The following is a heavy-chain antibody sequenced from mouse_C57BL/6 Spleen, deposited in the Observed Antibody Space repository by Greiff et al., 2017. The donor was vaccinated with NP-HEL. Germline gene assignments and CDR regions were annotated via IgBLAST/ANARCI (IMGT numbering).Heavy chain of an antibody. V-gene: IGHV1-61*01. Sequence: QVQLQQPGAELVRPGSSVKLSCKASGYTFTSYWMDWVKQRPGQGLEWIGNIYPSDSETHYNQKFKDKATLTVDESSSTAYMQLSSLTSEDSAVYYCARSHLAWFAYWGQGTLVTVSA. CDR1: GYTFTSYW. J-gene: IGHJ3*01. D-gene: IGHD6-1*01. CDR3: ARSHLAWFAY. CDR2: IYPSDSET.